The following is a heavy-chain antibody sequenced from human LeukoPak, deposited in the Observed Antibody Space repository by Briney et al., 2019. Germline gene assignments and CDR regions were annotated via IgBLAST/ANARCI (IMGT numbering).Heavy chain of an antibody. CDR3: ARGVGSSWYGD. CDR2: NYYSGSS. V-gene: IGHV4-30-4*01. J-gene: IGHJ4*02. Sequence: SQTLSLTCTVSGGSISSGDYYWSWIRQPPGKGLEWIGYNYYSGSSYYNPSLKSRLTISVDTSKNQFSLKLSSVTAAYTAVYYCARGVGSSWYGDWGQGTLVTVSS. D-gene: IGHD6-13*01. CDR1: GGSISSGDYY.